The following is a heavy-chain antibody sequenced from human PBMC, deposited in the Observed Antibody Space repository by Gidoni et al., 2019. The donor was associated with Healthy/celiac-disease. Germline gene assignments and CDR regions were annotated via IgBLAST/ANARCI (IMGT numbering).Heavy chain of an antibody. V-gene: IGHV3-23*01. CDR3: AKPLSYYYDSSGYSYFDY. J-gene: IGHJ4*02. CDR2: ISGSGGST. Sequence: EVQLLESGGGLVQPGGSLRLSCAASGFTFSSHAMSWVRQAPGKGLEWVSAISGSGGSTYYADSVKGRFTISRDNSKNTLYLQMNSLRAEDTAVYYCAKPLSYYYDSSGYSYFDYWGQGTLVTVSS. D-gene: IGHD3-22*01. CDR1: GFTFSSHA.